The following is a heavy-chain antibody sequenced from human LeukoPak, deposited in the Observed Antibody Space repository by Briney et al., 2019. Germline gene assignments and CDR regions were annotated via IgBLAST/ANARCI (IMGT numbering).Heavy chain of an antibody. D-gene: IGHD3-3*01. J-gene: IGHJ3*02. CDR3: VRGWNGYLHDAFDI. V-gene: IGHV1-69*01. CDR1: GGTFSSYA. CDR2: IIPIFGTA. Sequence: SVKVSCKASGGTFSSYAISWGRQAPGQGLEWMGGIIPIFGTANYAQQFQGRVTITADESTSTAYLQVSRLRSEDTAVWYLVRGWNGYLHDAFDIWGEGTIVTVSS.